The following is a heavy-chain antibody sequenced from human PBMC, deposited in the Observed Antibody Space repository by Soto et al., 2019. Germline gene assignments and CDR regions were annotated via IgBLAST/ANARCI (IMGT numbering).Heavy chain of an antibody. Sequence: VHLCQPGPEVKKPGPPVKVSSKPLGYTSTTYAIIWFGQAPGKGLEWMGWINAGNGNTKYSQNFQGRLTITRDTSASTGYMDLSSLRSEDTAIYYCARDEGLAARYYYYNPMDVWGQGTTVTVSS. J-gene: IGHJ6*02. CDR3: ARDEGLAARYYYYNPMDV. CDR2: INAGNGNT. V-gene: IGHV1-3*01. D-gene: IGHD6-6*01. CDR1: GYTSTTYA.